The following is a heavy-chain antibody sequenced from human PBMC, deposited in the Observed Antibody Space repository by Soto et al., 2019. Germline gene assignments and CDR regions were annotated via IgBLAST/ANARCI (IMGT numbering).Heavy chain of an antibody. D-gene: IGHD5-12*01. Sequence: SETLSLTCTVSGGSISSYYWSWIRQPPGKGLEWIGYIYYSGSTNYNPSLKSRVTISVDTSKNQFSLKLSSVTAADTAVYYCASWSGYDPDYYYMDVWGKGTTVTVSS. V-gene: IGHV4-59*08. J-gene: IGHJ6*03. CDR1: GGSISSYY. CDR3: ASWSGYDPDYYYMDV. CDR2: IYYSGST.